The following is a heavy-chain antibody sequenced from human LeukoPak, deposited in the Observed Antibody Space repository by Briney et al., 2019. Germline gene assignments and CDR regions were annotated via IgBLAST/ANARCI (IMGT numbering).Heavy chain of an antibody. CDR3: TTDHDILTGYYNALGY. CDR1: GFTFSNAW. Sequence: GGSLRLSCAASGFTFSNAWMSWVRQAPGKGLEWVGRIKSKTDGGTTDYAAPVKGRFTISRDDSKNTLYLQMNRLKTEDTAVYYCTTDHDILTGYYNALGYWGQGTLVTVSS. D-gene: IGHD3-9*01. V-gene: IGHV3-15*01. CDR2: IKSKTDGGTT. J-gene: IGHJ4*02.